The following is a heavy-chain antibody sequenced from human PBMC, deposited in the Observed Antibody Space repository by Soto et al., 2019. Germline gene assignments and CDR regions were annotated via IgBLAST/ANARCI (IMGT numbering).Heavy chain of an antibody. V-gene: IGHV4-34*01. CDR3: ARWWKFSANFDY. J-gene: IGHJ4*02. Sequence: QVQLHQWGAGLLKPSETLSLTCAVYNGSVSGYYWSWIRQPPGKGLEWIGEINHSGRTNYNPSLNSRVTISIDTSKNQFSLEVRSVTAADTAVYYCARWWKFSANFDYWGQGALVTVST. CDR2: INHSGRT. CDR1: NGSVSGYY. D-gene: IGHD2-15*01.